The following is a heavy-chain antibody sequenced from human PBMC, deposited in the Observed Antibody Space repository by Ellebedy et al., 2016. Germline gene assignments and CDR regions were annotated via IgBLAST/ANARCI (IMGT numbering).Heavy chain of an antibody. CDR2: ISAYNGNT. V-gene: IGHV1-18*01. CDR3: ARVQKRSYYYYMDV. J-gene: IGHJ6*03. D-gene: IGHD4-11*01. CDR1: GYTFTSYG. Sequence: ASVKVSXXASGYTFTSYGISWVRQAPGQGLEWMGWISAYNGNTNYAQKLQGRVTMTRNTSISTAYMELSSLRSEDTAVYYCARVQKRSYYYYMDVWGKGTTVTVSS.